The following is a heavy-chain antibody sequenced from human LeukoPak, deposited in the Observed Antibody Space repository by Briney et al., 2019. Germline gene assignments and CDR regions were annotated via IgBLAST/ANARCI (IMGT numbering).Heavy chain of an antibody. J-gene: IGHJ4*02. CDR2: IYYSGST. CDR3: ARSDYVWGSYRYFVY. V-gene: IGHV4-59*12. Sequence: PSETLSLTCTVSGGSMSSYYWSWIRQPPGKGLEWIGYIYYSGSTNYNPSLKSRVTISVDTSKNQFSLKLSSVTAADTAVYYCARSDYVWGSYRYFVYWGQGTLVTVSS. CDR1: GGSMSSYY. D-gene: IGHD3-16*02.